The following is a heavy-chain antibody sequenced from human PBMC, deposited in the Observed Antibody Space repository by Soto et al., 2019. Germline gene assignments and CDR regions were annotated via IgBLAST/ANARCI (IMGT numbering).Heavy chain of an antibody. V-gene: IGHV3-21*01. CDR2: ISSSSYI. D-gene: IGHD6-13*01. Sequence: GGSLRLSCAASGFTFSSYSMNWVRQAPGKGLEWVSSISSSSYIYYADSVKGRFTISRDNAKNSLYLQMNSLRAEDTAVYYCARGLLTIAAAGPDWFDPWGQGTLVTVSS. J-gene: IGHJ5*02. CDR3: ARGLLTIAAAGPDWFDP. CDR1: GFTFSSYS.